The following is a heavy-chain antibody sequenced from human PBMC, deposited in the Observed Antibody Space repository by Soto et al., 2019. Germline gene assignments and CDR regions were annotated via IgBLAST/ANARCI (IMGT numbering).Heavy chain of an antibody. Sequence: PSETLSLTCTVSGGSISTYYWSWIRQSPDKGLEWIGHIYDGGTTYSSPSLKGRVTISADTSETQFSLKLSSVSAADTAVYYWARGRSGDKIDSWGQGIQVPVS. CDR1: GGSISTYY. CDR2: IYDGGTT. CDR3: ARGRSGDKIDS. D-gene: IGHD7-27*01. V-gene: IGHV4-59*04. J-gene: IGHJ4*02.